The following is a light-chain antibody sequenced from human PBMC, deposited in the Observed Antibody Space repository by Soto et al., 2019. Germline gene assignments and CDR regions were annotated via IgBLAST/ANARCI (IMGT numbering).Light chain of an antibody. CDR2: VNSDGSH. Sequence: QLVLTQSPSASASLGASVKLTCTLSSGHSSYAIAWHQQQPEKGPRYLMKVNSDGSHNKGDGIPDRFSGFSSGAERYLTIPGLQSEDEADYYCQTGGSDFSVVFGGGTKLTVL. CDR1: SGHSSYA. CDR3: QTGGSDFSVV. J-gene: IGLJ2*01. V-gene: IGLV4-69*01.